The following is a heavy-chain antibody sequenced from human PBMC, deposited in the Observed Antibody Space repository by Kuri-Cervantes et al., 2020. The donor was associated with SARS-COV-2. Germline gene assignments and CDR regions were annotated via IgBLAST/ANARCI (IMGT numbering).Heavy chain of an antibody. CDR3: ARAFRYYDFWSGSDAFDI. CDR1: GYTFTSYG. CDR2: INPNSGGT. J-gene: IGHJ3*02. V-gene: IGHV1-2*02. Sequence: ASVKVSCKASGYTFTSYGINWVRQAPGQGLEWMGWINPNSGGTNYAQKFQGRVTMTRDTSISTAYMELSRLRSDDTAVYYCARAFRYYDFWSGSDAFDIWGQGTMVTVSS. D-gene: IGHD3-3*01.